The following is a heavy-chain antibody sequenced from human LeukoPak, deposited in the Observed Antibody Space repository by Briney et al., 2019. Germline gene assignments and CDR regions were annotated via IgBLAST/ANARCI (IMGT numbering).Heavy chain of an antibody. CDR1: GFSFSTRS. V-gene: IGHV3-48*04. Sequence: HPGGSLRLSCAASGFSFSTRSLNWVRQAPGKGLEWISYISHINNDAHYGESVKGRFTISRDNAKNSLYLEMHTLRAEDTAMYYCVADGTGVLPGDAFDIWSQGTMVTVSA. D-gene: IGHD1-1*01. J-gene: IGHJ3*02. CDR3: VADGTGVLPGDAFDI. CDR2: ISHINNDA.